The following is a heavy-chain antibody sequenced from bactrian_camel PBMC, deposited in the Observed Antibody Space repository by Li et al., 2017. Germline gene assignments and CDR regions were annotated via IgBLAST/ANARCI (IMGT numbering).Heavy chain of an antibody. CDR1: GHSRGSNC. V-gene: IGHV3-3*01. D-gene: IGHD2*01. Sequence: VESGGGLVQPGGSLRLSCVVSGHSRGSNCVGWYRLPPGRAPAEREGIAAIRRSGGETWYAGSVKGRFTISRDNAKNILYLQMNSLKPEDSSMYYCAAEEYCGGSWDLPVNYNYWGQGTQVTVS. CDR3: AAEEYCGGSWDLPVNYNY. CDR2: IRRSGGET. J-gene: IGHJ4*01.